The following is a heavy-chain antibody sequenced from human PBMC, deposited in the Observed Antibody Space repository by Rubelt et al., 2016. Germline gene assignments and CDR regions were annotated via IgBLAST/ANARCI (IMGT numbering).Heavy chain of an antibody. Sequence: AAGFTFKNAWMNWVRQAPGKGLEWVGRIKIGMYSGAADYAAPVKGRFTMSRDDSKNTLYLQMNSLKTEDTAIYYCAKSDRTYHPFDYWGQGTLVTVSS. CDR1: GFTFKNAW. CDR3: AKSDRTYHPFDY. D-gene: IGHD1-14*01. J-gene: IGHJ4*02. CDR2: IKIGMYSGAA. V-gene: IGHV3-15*07.